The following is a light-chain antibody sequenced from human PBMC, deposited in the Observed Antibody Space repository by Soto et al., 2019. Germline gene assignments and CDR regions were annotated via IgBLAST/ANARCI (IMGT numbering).Light chain of an antibody. V-gene: IGKV3D-15*01. J-gene: IGKJ4*01. Sequence: EIVMTQSPATLSVSPGERATLSCRASQSVSSNLAWYQQKPGQAPRLLIYGASTRAAGIPATFSGSGSGTDFTLTITSLQSEDFAVSYCQPYNNWTLTFGGGTKVEIK. CDR3: QPYNNWTLT. CDR2: GAS. CDR1: QSVSSN.